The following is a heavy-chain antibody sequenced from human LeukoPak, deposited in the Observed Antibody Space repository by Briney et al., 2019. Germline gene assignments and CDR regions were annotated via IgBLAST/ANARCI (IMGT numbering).Heavy chain of an antibody. D-gene: IGHD1-1*01. Sequence: GGSLRLSCAASGFTFSTYPMTWVRQSPGKGLEWVSYISGSSTRMFYADSVKGRFTISRDNAKNLLYLQMDSLRVEDTAIYYCARDPRTVRIWGQGTLVTVSS. V-gene: IGHV3-48*04. CDR3: ARDPRTVRI. J-gene: IGHJ4*02. CDR1: GFTFSTYP. CDR2: ISGSSTRM.